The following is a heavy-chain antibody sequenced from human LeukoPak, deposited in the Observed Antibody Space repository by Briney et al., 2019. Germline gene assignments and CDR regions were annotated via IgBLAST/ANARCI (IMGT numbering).Heavy chain of an antibody. V-gene: IGHV3-30*02. CDR3: AKADNGGYETYHFDY. D-gene: IGHD3-22*01. CDR2: IRYDGSNK. CDR1: GFTFSSYG. Sequence: GGSLRLSCAASGFTFSSYGMHWVRQAPGKGLEWVAFIRYDGSNKYYTDSVKGRFTISRDNSKNTLYMQMNSLRSEDTAVYYCAKADNGGYETYHFDYWGQGTLVTVSS. J-gene: IGHJ4*02.